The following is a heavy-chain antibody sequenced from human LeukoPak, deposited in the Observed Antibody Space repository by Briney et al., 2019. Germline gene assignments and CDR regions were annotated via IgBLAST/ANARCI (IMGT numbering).Heavy chain of an antibody. CDR2: IYTSGGT. D-gene: IGHD5-18*01. CDR3: ARDFGGYSYGSASLWFDP. CDR1: GGSISSGSYY. V-gene: IGHV4-61*02. J-gene: IGHJ5*02. Sequence: SETLPLTCTVSGGSISSGSYYWSWIRQPAGKGLEWIGRIYTSGGTNYNPSLKSRVTISVDTSKNQFSLKLSSVTAADTAVYYCARDFGGYSYGSASLWFDPWGQGTLVTVSS.